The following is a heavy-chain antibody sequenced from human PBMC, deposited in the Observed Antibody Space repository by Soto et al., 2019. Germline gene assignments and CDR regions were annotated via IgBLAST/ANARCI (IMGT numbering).Heavy chain of an antibody. J-gene: IGHJ4*02. CDR3: ARDRRGRDGYNPFVY. V-gene: IGHV4-59*01. CDR1: GGSISSYY. CDR2: IYYSGST. D-gene: IGHD5-12*01. Sequence: PSETLSLTCTVSGGSISSYYWSWIRQPPGKGLEWIGYIYYSGSTNYNPSLKSRVTISVDTSKNQFSLKLSSVTAADTAVYYCARDRRGRDGYNPFVYWGQGTLVTVSS.